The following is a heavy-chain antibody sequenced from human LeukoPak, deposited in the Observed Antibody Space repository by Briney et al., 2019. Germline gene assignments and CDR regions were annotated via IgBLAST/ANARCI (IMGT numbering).Heavy chain of an antibody. V-gene: IGHV1-18*01. CDR1: GYMFNLYG. CDR3: ARGPGPFDY. J-gene: IGHJ4*02. Sequence: GASVKVSCKASGYMFNLYGISWVRQAPGQGLEWMAWTSVNNGDTKYGQKFQGRVTVTRDMSTSTVYMELSSLRSEDTAVYYCARGPGPFDYWGQGTLVTVSS. CDR2: TSVNNGDT.